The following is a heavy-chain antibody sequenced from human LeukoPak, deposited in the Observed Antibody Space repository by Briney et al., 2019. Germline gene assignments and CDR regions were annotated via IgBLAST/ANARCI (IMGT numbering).Heavy chain of an antibody. J-gene: IGHJ4*02. CDR3: ATYREYPVDY. D-gene: IGHD6-6*01. CDR1: GFTFSSYW. V-gene: IGHV3-74*01. CDR2: IKYDETIT. Sequence: QSGGSLRLSCAASGFTFSSYWMHWVRQAPGEGLVWVSRIKYDETITNYADSVKGRFTISRDNGKNTLYLQMNSLRAEDTAVYYCATYREYPVDYWGQGTLVTVSS.